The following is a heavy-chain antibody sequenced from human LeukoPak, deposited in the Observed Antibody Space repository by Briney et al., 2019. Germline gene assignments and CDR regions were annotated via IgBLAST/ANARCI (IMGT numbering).Heavy chain of an antibody. CDR3: ARGYVTTVTTYYFQH. D-gene: IGHD4-17*01. V-gene: IGHV4-38-2*01. CDR1: GYSISSGYY. CDR2: IYHSGST. J-gene: IGHJ1*01. Sequence: SETLSLTCAVSGYSISSGYYWGWIRQPPGKGLEWIGGIYHSGSTYYNPSLKSRVTISVDTSKNQFSLKLSSVTAADTAVYYCARGYVTTVTTYYFQHWGQGTLVTVSS.